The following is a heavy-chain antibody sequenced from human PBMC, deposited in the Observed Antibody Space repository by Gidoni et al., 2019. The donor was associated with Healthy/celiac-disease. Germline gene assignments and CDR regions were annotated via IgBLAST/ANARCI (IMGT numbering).Heavy chain of an antibody. Sequence: STYYNPSLKSRVTISVDTSKNQFSLKLSSVTAADTAVYYCATAGIIDYWGQGTLVTVSS. CDR2: ST. CDR3: ATAGIIDY. V-gene: IGHV4-39*01. J-gene: IGHJ4*02. D-gene: IGHD6-13*01.